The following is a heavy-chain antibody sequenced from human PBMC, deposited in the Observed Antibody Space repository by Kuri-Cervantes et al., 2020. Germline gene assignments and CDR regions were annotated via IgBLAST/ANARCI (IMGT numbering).Heavy chain of an antibody. CDR1: GYTFTSYG. Sequence: ASVKVSCKASGYTFTSYGISWVRQAPGQGLEWMGWISAYNGNTNYAQKFQGRVTITADESTSTAYMELSSLRSEDTAVYYCARGRITMVQDQYWFDPWGQGTLVTVSS. CDR3: ARGRITMVQDQYWFDP. D-gene: IGHD3-10*01. V-gene: IGHV1-18*01. J-gene: IGHJ5*02. CDR2: ISAYNGNT.